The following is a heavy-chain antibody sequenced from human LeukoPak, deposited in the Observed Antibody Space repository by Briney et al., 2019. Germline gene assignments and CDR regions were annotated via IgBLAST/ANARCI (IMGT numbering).Heavy chain of an antibody. CDR3: TRVTTNGYFEY. D-gene: IGHD1-1*01. CDR1: GFTVSSNY. Sequence: PGGSLRLSCAASGFTVSSNYMSWVRQAPGKGLEWVSVIYSGGSTYYADSVKGRFTISRDTAKNSLYLQMNSLGAEDTAVYFCTRVTTNGYFEYWGQGTLVTVSS. J-gene: IGHJ4*02. V-gene: IGHV3-66*01. CDR2: IYSGGST.